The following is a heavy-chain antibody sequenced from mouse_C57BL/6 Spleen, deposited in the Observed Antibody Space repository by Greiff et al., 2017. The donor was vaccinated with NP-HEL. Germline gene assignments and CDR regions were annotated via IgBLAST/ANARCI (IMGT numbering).Heavy chain of an antibody. J-gene: IGHJ3*01. CDR2: IDPSDSYT. V-gene: IGHV1-69*01. CDR3: ARGVTTVVAEGFAY. CDR1: GYTFTSYW. Sequence: QVQLQQPGAELVMPGASVKLSCKASGYTFTSYWMHWVKQRPGQGLEWIGEIDPSDSYTNYNQKFKGKSTLTVDKSSSPAYMQLSSLTSEDSAVYYCARGVTTVVAEGFAYWGQGTLVTVSA. D-gene: IGHD1-1*01.